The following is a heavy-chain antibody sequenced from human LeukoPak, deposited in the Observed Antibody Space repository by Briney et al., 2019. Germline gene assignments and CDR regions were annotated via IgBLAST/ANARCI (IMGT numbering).Heavy chain of an antibody. V-gene: IGHV3-48*03. D-gene: IGHD4-17*01. CDR3: AREGYTVTTGVDY. CDR2: ISSSGSTI. J-gene: IGHJ4*02. Sequence: PWGSLRLSCAASGFTFSNYAVSWVRQAPGKGLEWVSYISSSGSTIYYADSVKGRFTISRDNAKNSLYLQMNSLRAEDTAVYYCAREGYTVTTGVDYWGQGTLVTVSS. CDR1: GFTFSNYA.